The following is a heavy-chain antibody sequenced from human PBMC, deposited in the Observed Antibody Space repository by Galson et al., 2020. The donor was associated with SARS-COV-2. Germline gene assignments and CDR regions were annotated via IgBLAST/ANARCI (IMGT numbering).Heavy chain of an antibody. J-gene: IGHJ5*02. D-gene: IGHD3-3*01. CDR1: GYTLTELS. CDR3: ATGRPYGEVSWFDP. V-gene: IGHV1-24*01. Sequence: ASVKVSCKVSGYTLTELSMHWVRQAPGKGLEWMGGFDPEDGETIYAQKFQGRVTMTEDTSTDTAYMELGSLRSEDTAVYYCATGRPYGEVSWFDPWGQGTLVTVSS. CDR2: FDPEDGET.